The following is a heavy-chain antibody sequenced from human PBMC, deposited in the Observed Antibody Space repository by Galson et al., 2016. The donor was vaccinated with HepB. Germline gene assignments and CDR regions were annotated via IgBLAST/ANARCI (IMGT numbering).Heavy chain of an antibody. V-gene: IGHV2-5*02. D-gene: IGHD3-10*01. CDR1: GFSLTTSGVG. J-gene: IGHJ6*02. CDR3: VHSRGGFYGSGPLYGLDV. CDR2: IYCDDDK. Sequence: PALVKPTQTLTLTCTFSGFSLTTSGVGVGWPRQPPGKALEWLAVIYCDDDKSYSPSLKSRLTITKDTSKNHVGLIMTNMYPVDTGTYYCVHSRGGFYGSGPLYGLDVWGQGTTVTVSS.